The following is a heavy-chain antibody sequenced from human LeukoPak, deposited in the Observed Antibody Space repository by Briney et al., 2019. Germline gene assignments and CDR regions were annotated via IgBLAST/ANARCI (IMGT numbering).Heavy chain of an antibody. J-gene: IGHJ4*02. CDR2: INHRGST. V-gene: IGHV4-34*01. D-gene: IGHD2-2*01. CDR1: GGSFSGYY. Sequence: HPSETLSLTCAVYGGSFSGYYWSWLRQPPGKGLEWIGEINHRGSTNYNPSLKTRVTISVDTSKKQFSLKLSSVTAADTAVYYCARGGLDIVVVSATVGGLDYWGQGTLVTVSS. CDR3: ARGGLDIVVVSATVGGLDY.